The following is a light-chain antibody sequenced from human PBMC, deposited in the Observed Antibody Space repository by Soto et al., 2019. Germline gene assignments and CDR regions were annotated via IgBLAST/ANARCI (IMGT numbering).Light chain of an antibody. CDR1: QSVGTN. V-gene: IGKV3-11*01. CDR2: AAS. CDR3: QQRSNWPPIT. Sequence: EIVLTQSPGTLSLSPGQRATLSCRASQSVGTNLAWYQQKPRQAPRLLIYAASTRATGIPARFSGSGFGTDFTLTISSLEPEDAAVYYCQQRSNWPPITFGQGTRLEIK. J-gene: IGKJ5*01.